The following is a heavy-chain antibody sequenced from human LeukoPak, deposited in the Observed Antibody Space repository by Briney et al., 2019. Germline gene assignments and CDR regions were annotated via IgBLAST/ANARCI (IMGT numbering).Heavy chain of an antibody. Sequence: ASVKVSCKASGYTFTSYDINWVRQATGQGLEWLGWVNPSSGKTDYAQKFQGRVTLTRNTSMGTAYMELSSLISADTAVYYCARGVWTAADYNGMDVWGQGTTVTV. CDR2: VNPSSGKT. J-gene: IGHJ6*02. V-gene: IGHV1-8*02. D-gene: IGHD6-13*01. CDR1: GYTFTSYD. CDR3: ARGVWTAADYNGMDV.